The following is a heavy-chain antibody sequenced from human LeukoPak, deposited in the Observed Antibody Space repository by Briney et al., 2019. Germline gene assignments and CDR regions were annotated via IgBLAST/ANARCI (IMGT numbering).Heavy chain of an antibody. CDR3: AKRAARAYYFDSSGFDY. CDR1: GFTFSSYA. J-gene: IGHJ4*02. CDR2: ISGSGGST. V-gene: IGHV3-23*01. D-gene: IGHD3-22*01. Sequence: GALRLSCAASGFTFSSYAMSWVRQAPGKGLEWVSAISGSGGSTYYADSVKGRFTISRDISKNTLFLQMNSLRAEDTAVYYCAKRAARAYYFDSSGFDYWGQGTLVTVSS.